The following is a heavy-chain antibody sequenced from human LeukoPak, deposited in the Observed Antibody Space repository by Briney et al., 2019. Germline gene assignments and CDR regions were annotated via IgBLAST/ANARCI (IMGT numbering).Heavy chain of an antibody. CDR1: GVSISSYY. J-gene: IGHJ4*02. CDR2: IYTSGST. CDR3: ARGGYYYGSGSHGLPDY. D-gene: IGHD3-10*01. V-gene: IGHV4-4*07. Sequence: SETLSLTCTVSGVSISSYYWSWIRQPAGKGLEWIGRIYTSGSTNCNPSLKSRVTMSVDTSKNQFSLKLSSVTAADTAVYYCARGGYYYGSGSHGLPDYWGQGTLVTVSS.